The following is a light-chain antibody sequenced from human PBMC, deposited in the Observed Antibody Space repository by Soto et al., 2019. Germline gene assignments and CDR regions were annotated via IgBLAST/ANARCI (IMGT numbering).Light chain of an antibody. Sequence: HAPWNPVFCSKEKNTLSCQASQSVSSSYLAWYQQKPGQAPRLLIYGASSRATGIPDRFSGSGSGTDFTLTISRLEPEDFAVYYCQQHGSPLPLGGGPK. CDR3: QQHGSPLP. J-gene: IGKJ4*01. CDR1: QSVSSSY. V-gene: IGKV3-20*01. CDR2: GAS.